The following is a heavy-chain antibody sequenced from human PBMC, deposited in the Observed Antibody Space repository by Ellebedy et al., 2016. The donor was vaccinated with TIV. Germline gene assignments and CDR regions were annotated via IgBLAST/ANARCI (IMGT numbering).Heavy chain of an antibody. CDR3: ATALLGYGHRGFGY. V-gene: IGHV1-69*06. D-gene: IGHD3-16*01. CDR1: GGTFSSYA. Sequence: ASVKVSCKASGGTFSSYAISWVRQAPGQGLEWMGGIIPIFGTANYAQKFQGRVTMTEDTSTDTAYMELSSLRSEDTAVYYCATALLGYGHRGFGYWGQGTLVTVSS. J-gene: IGHJ4*02. CDR2: IIPIFGTA.